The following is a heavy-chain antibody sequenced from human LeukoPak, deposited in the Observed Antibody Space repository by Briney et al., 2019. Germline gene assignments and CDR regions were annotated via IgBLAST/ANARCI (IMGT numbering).Heavy chain of an antibody. D-gene: IGHD6-6*01. CDR1: GFTFSSYT. Sequence: GSLRLSCTASGFTFSSYTMSWVRQAPGKGLEWVSSIDTSSSYIYYADSVKGRFTISRDNAKNSLYLQMNSLRAEDTAVYYCARSKAAPGAFDIWGQGTMVTVSS. V-gene: IGHV3-21*01. J-gene: IGHJ3*02. CDR3: ARSKAAPGAFDI. CDR2: IDTSSSYI.